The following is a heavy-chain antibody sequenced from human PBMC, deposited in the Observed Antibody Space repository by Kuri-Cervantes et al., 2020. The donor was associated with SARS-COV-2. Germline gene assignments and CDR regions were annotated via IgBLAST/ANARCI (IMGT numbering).Heavy chain of an antibody. CDR1: GGSISSSSYY. CDR3: ARSESRHYYYGMDV. CDR2: IYYSGST. V-gene: IGHV4-61*05. Sequence: GSLRLSCTVSGGSISSSSYYWGWIRQPPGKGLEWIGYIYYSGSTNYNPSLKSRVTISVDTSKNQFSLKLSSVTAADTAVYYCARSESRHYYYGMDVWGQGTTVTVSS. J-gene: IGHJ6*02.